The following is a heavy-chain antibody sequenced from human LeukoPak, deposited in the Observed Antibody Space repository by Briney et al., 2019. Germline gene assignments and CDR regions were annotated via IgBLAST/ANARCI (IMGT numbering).Heavy chain of an antibody. Sequence: PSETLSLTCIVSGYSISSGYYWGWIRQPPGKGLEWIGSIYHSGSTYYNPSLKSRVTISVDTSKNQFSLKLSSVTAADTAVYYCAREMGAAAGTDPFDYWGQETLVTVSS. D-gene: IGHD6-13*01. V-gene: IGHV4-38-2*02. CDR1: GYSISSGYY. J-gene: IGHJ4*02. CDR3: AREMGAAAGTDPFDY. CDR2: IYHSGST.